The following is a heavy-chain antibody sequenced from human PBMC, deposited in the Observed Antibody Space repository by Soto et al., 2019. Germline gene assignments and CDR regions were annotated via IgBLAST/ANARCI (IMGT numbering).Heavy chain of an antibody. CDR1: GFTFSSYA. CDR2: ISYDGSNK. J-gene: IGHJ6*02. D-gene: IGHD1-26*01. CDR3: ARDVESGSSQYYYYYYGMDA. V-gene: IGHV3-30-3*01. Sequence: GGSLRLSCAASGFTFSSYAMHWARQAPGKGLEWVAVISYDGSNKYYADSVKGRFTISRDNSKNTLYLQMNSLRAEDTAVYYCARDVESGSSQYYYYYYGMDAWGQGTTVTVSS.